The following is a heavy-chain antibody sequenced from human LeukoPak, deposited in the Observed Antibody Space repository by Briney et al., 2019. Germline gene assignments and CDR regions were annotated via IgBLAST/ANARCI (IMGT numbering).Heavy chain of an antibody. CDR1: GFTFSSYE. CDR2: IWFDGSNK. D-gene: IGHD2-21*02. V-gene: IGHV3-33*08. CDR3: ARDHGGDDYFYGMDV. Sequence: GGSLRLSCAASGFTFSSYEMNWVRQAPGKGLEWVALIWFDGSNKYYADSVKGRFTISRDNSKNMMYLQMNSLRAEDTAVYYCARDHGGDDYFYGMDVWGQGTTVTVSS. J-gene: IGHJ6*02.